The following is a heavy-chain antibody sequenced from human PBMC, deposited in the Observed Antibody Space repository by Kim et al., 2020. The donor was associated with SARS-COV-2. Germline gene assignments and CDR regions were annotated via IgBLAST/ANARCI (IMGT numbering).Heavy chain of an antibody. D-gene: IGHD6-13*01. CDR1: GFTFSSYA. CDR3: AKVSAAGTRLFRWWFDP. CDR2: ISGSGGST. V-gene: IGHV3-23*01. J-gene: IGHJ5*02. Sequence: GGSLRLSCAASGFTFSSYAMSWVRQAPGKGLEWVSAISGSGGSTYYADSVKGRFTISRDNSKNTLYLQMNSLRAEDTAVYYCAKVSAAGTRLFRWWFDPWGQGTLVTVSS.